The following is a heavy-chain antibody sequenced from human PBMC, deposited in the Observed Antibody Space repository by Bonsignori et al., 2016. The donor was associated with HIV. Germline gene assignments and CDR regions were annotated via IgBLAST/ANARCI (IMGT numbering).Heavy chain of an antibody. V-gene: IGHV3-66*01. Sequence: WIRQPPGKGLEWVSVIYSDGTTYYADSVKGRFTISTDKSKNTLYLQMSSLRAGDTAVYYCARGESLGPISITFDYWGQGTLVTVSS. D-gene: IGHD5-12*01. CDR3: ARGESLGPISITFDY. CDR2: IYSDGTT. J-gene: IGHJ4*02.